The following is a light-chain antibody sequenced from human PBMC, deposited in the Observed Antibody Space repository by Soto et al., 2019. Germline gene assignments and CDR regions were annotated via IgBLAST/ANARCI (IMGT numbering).Light chain of an antibody. Sequence: EIVFTQSPATLSLSPGERATLSCRASQSIGLAIAWYQHKPGQAPRLLIYSVSRRATGIPDRFSGSGSGTDVTLTISRQETEVVAMYYWQSYDGSPTFGQGAKVDIK. V-gene: IGKV3-20*01. CDR2: SVS. CDR3: QSYDGSPT. CDR1: QSIGLA. J-gene: IGKJ1*01.